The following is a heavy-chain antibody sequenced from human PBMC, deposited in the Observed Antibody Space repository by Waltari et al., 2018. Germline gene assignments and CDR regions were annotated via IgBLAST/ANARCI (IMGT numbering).Heavy chain of an antibody. CDR2: VDPEDGET. V-gene: IGHV1-24*01. Sequence: QVQLVQSGAAVKKPGASVKVSCKVSGYTLPELSMHWVRQAPGKGREWMGGVDPEDGETIYAQNFQGRVTMTEDSSTLTAYMELSSLRSEDTAVYYCAAVDFSSGWSLDYWGQGSLVTVSS. CDR3: AAVDFSSGWSLDY. D-gene: IGHD6-19*01. J-gene: IGHJ4*02. CDR1: GYTLPELS.